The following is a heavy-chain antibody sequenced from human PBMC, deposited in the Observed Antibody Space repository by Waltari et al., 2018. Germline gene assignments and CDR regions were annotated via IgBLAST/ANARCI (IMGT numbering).Heavy chain of an antibody. CDR2: ISGTSHYI. CDR3: ARGSATTVTTRGPTDY. J-gene: IGHJ4*02. CDR1: GFTCRSYS. D-gene: IGHD4-17*01. V-gene: IGHV3-21*01. Sequence: EVQVVESGGGLVKPGGSRRPPCTASGFTCRSYSRYWVRQAPGKGLEWVSSISGTSHYIYYSDSVRGRFTISRDNPKNSLYLQMNSLRAEDTAVYYCARGSATTVTTRGPTDYWGQGTLVTVSS.